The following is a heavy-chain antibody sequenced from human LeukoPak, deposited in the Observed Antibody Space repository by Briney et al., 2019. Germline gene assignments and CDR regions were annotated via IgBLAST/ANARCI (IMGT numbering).Heavy chain of an antibody. CDR1: GFTFDDYT. J-gene: IGHJ4*02. V-gene: IGHV3-43*01. Sequence: GGSLRLSCAASGFTFDDYTMHWVRQAPGKGLEWVSLISWDGGSTYYADSVEGRFTISRDNSKNSLYLQMNSLRTEDTALYYCAKGLLDYGDSLGVDYWGQGTLVTVSS. CDR3: AKGLLDYGDSLGVDY. CDR2: ISWDGGST. D-gene: IGHD4-17*01.